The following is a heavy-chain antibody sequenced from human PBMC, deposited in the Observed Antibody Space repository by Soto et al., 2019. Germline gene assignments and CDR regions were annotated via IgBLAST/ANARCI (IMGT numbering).Heavy chain of an antibody. CDR3: AREIALAAAPIRV. J-gene: IGHJ4*02. Sequence: QVQLVQSGAEVKKPGASVKVSCKASGYTFTGYYMHWVRQAPGQGLEWMGWINPNNGGTNYAQKFQGRVPMTRDTYISTAYMELSSLRSDDTAVYYCAREIALAAAPIRVWGQGTLVTVSS. D-gene: IGHD6-13*01. CDR1: GYTFTGYY. CDR2: INPNNGGT. V-gene: IGHV1-2*02.